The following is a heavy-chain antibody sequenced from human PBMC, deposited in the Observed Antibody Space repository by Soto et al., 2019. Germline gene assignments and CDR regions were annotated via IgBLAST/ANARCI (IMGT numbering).Heavy chain of an antibody. Sequence: SSETLSLTCTVSGGSISSYYWSWIRQPPGKGLEWIGYIYYSGSTYYNPSLKSRVTISEDTSKNQFSLKLSSVTAADTAVYYCARDGPMIRGVYYFDSWGQGTLVTVSS. CDR2: IYYSGST. CDR3: ARDGPMIRGVYYFDS. V-gene: IGHV4-59*06. J-gene: IGHJ4*02. CDR1: GGSISSYY. D-gene: IGHD3-10*01.